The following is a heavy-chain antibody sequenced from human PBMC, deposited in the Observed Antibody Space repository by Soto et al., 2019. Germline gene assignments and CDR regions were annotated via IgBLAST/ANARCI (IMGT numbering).Heavy chain of an antibody. V-gene: IGHV3-53*04. D-gene: IGHD3-16*01. Sequence: GGSLRLSCAASGFTVSSNYMSWVRQAPGKGLEWVSVIYSGGSTYYADSVKGRFTISRHNSKNTLYLQMNSLRAEDTAVYYCARVGESTGSRPPSLQWDPQNYYYYYMDVWGKGTTVTVSS. CDR1: GFTVSSNY. CDR2: IYSGGST. J-gene: IGHJ6*03. CDR3: ARVGESTGSRPPSLQWDPQNYYYYYMDV.